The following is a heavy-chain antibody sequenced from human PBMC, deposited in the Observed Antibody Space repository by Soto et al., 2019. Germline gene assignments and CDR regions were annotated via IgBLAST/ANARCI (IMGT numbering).Heavy chain of an antibody. CDR1: GGSVSSVSDY. Sequence: SETLSLTCTVSGGSVSSVSDYWSWIRQNPGKGLDWIGYIYYSGSTNYNPSLKSRVTISVDTSKNQFSLKLSSVTAADSAVYYCARYDFWRGFDKGFDPWGQGPLVTVS. J-gene: IGHJ5*02. D-gene: IGHD3-3*01. CDR3: ARYDFWRGFDKGFDP. CDR2: IYYSGST. V-gene: IGHV4-61*01.